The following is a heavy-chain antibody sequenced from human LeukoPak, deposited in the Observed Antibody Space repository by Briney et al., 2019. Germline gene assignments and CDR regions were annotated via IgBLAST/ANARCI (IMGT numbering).Heavy chain of an antibody. CDR1: GYTFTSYD. Sequence: ASVKVSCKASGYTFTSYDINWVRQATGQGLEWMGWMNPNSGNTGYAQKFQGRVTMTRNTSISTAYMELSSLRSEDTAVYYCARGAKLYDFWSGYPYYYYYGMDVWGQGTTVIVSS. CDR3: ARGAKLYDFWSGYPYYYYYGMDV. V-gene: IGHV1-8*01. J-gene: IGHJ6*02. CDR2: MNPNSGNT. D-gene: IGHD3-3*01.